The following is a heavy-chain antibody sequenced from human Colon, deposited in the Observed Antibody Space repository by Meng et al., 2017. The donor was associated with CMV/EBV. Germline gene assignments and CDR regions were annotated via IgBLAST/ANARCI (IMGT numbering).Heavy chain of an antibody. CDR1: GYRFTSYG. J-gene: IGHJ3*02. Sequence: ASVKVSCKASGYRFTSYGIDWVRQAPGQGLEWMGWISVYHGDTAYAHKFKDRVTMTTDTSTSTAYLELRRLTSDDTADYYCARNYCSSVDCNVGDGLNMWGQGTRV. D-gene: IGHD2-2*01. CDR2: ISVYHGDT. V-gene: IGHV1-18*01. CDR3: ARNYCSSVDCNVGDGLNM.